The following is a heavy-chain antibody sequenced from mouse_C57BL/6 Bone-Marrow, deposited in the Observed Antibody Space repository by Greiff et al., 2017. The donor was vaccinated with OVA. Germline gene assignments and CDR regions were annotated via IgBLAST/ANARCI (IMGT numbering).Heavy chain of an antibody. V-gene: IGHV14-4*01. CDR3: TLLWLRRVYYAMDY. CDR2: IDPENGDT. J-gene: IGHJ4*01. Sequence: VQLQQSGAELVRPGASVKLSCTASGFNIKDDYMHWVKQRPEQGLEWIGWIDPENGDTEYASKFQGKATITADTSSNTAYLQLSSLTSVDTAVYYCTLLWLRRVYYAMDYWGQGTSVTVSS. D-gene: IGHD2-9*01. CDR1: GFNIKDDY.